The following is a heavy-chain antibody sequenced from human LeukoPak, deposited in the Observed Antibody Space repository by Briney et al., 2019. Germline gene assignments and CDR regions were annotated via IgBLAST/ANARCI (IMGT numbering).Heavy chain of an antibody. J-gene: IGHJ4*02. CDR2: ISAYNGNT. CDR3: ARFTATGTFCDY. Sequence: EASVKVSCKASGYTFTSYGISWVRQAPGQGLEWMGWISAYNGNTNYARKLQGRVTMTTDTSTSTAYMELRSLRSDDTAVYYCARFTATGTFCDYWGQGTLVTVSS. V-gene: IGHV1-18*01. CDR1: GYTFTSYG. D-gene: IGHD6-13*01.